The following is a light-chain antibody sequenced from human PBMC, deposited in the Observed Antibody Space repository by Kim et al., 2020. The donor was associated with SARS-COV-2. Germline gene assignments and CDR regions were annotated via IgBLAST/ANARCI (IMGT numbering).Light chain of an antibody. CDR2: RNR. Sequence: GQKFTISCSGTSSNIGNNFVYWYQQLPGTAPKVVMFRNRQRPSGVPERFSGSKSGTSASLAIRGLQSDDEADYYCAAWDDSLSGWVFGGGTQLTVL. CDR1: SSNIGNNF. CDR3: AAWDDSLSGWV. V-gene: IGLV1-47*01. J-gene: IGLJ3*02.